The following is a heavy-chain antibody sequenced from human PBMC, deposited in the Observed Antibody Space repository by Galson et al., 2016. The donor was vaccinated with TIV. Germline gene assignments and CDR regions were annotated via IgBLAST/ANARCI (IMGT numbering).Heavy chain of an antibody. J-gene: IGHJ4*02. V-gene: IGHV1-18*01. CDR3: ARDTDYYDSSGGIDY. CDR2: ISSYNGNT. CDR1: GYTFTSYG. Sequence: QSGAEVKKPGASVKVSCKASGYTFTSYGISWVRQAPGQGLEWMGWISSYNGNTNYAQKLRGRVTMTTDTSTSKAYMELRRLRSDDTAVYYWARDTDYYDSSGGIDYWGQGTLVTVSS. D-gene: IGHD3-22*01.